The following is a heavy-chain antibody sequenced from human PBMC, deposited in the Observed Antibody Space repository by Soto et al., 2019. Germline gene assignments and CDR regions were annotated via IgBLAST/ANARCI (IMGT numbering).Heavy chain of an antibody. CDR1: GGSISSGGYY. Sequence: SETLSLTCTVSGGSISSGGYYWSWIRQHPGKGLEWIGYIYYSGSTYYNPSLKSRVTISVDTSKNQFSLKLSSVTAADTAVYYCASRTEGGDYVDYFDYWGQGTLVTVSS. CDR3: ASRTEGGDYVDYFDY. J-gene: IGHJ4*02. V-gene: IGHV4-31*03. CDR2: IYYSGST. D-gene: IGHD4-17*01.